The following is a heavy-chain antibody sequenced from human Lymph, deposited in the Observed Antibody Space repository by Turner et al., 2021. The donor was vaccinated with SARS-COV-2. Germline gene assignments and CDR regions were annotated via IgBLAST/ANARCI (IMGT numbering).Heavy chain of an antibody. CDR2: FYKIGSI. V-gene: IGHV4-59*08. Sequence: QVQLQESCPGLVRPSATLSLTCTVSGGSISSTSWSWIRQSPGRGLEWIGYFYKIGSIDYNPTLRSRVTISVDTSKNQLSLNLISVTAADTAVYYCARHQGSTSGYDHGMNVWGQGTAVIVS. CDR3: ARHQGSTSGYDHGMNV. J-gene: IGHJ6*02. D-gene: IGHD1-1*01. CDR1: GGSISSTS.